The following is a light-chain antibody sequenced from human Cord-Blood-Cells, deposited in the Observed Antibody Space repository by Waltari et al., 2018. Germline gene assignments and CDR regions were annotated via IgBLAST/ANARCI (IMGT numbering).Light chain of an antibody. CDR1: KLGDKY. J-gene: IGLJ2*01. CDR3: QAWDSSVV. V-gene: IGLV3-1*01. Sequence: SYELTQPPSVSVYPGQTAINTCTSEKLGDKYACWYQQKPGQSTVLVIYQDSKRPSGIPERFSGSNSGNTATLTISGTQAMDEADYYCQAWDSSVVFGGGTKLTVL. CDR2: QDS.